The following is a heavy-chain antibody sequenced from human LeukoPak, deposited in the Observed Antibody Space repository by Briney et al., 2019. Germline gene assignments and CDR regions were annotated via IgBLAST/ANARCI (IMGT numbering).Heavy chain of an antibody. CDR2: IYYSGST. J-gene: IGHJ3*02. CDR1: GGSISSNY. CDR3: ARENTMGRGAFDAFDI. D-gene: IGHD3-10*01. V-gene: IGHV4-59*01. Sequence: PSETLSLTCTVSGGSISSNYWSWVRQPPGQGLEWIGYIYYSGSTNYNPSLKIRVTVSVDTSNYQFSLKLSSVTAAHPGVYYCARENTMGRGAFDAFDIWGQGTMVTVSS.